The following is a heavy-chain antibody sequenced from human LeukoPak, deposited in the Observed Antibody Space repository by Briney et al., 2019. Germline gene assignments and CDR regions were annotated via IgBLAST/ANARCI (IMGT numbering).Heavy chain of an antibody. V-gene: IGHV3-48*03. D-gene: IGHD5-18*01. CDR2: ISSSGSTI. J-gene: IGHJ3*02. CDR3: ARDQLGGYAPGQDDAFDI. CDR1: GFTFSSYE. Sequence: GGSLRLSCAASGFTFSSYEMNWVCQAPGKGLEWVSYISSSGSTIYYADSVKGRFTISRDNAKNSLYLQMNSLRAEDTAVYYCARDQLGGYAPGQDDAFDIWGQGTMVTVSS.